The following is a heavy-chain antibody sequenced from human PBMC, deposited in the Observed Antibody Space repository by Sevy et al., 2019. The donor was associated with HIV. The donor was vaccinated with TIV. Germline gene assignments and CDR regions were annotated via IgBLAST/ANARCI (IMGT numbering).Heavy chain of an antibody. J-gene: IGHJ4*02. CDR1: GFTFSDYY. Sequence: GGSLRLSCAASGFTFSDYYMSWIRQAPGKGLEWVSYISSSGSTIYYADSVKGRFTISRDNAKNSLYLQMNSLRAEDTAVYYCARARGYREVVVAVYYFDYWGQGTLVTVSS. D-gene: IGHD2-15*01. CDR3: ARARGYREVVVAVYYFDY. CDR2: ISSSGSTI. V-gene: IGHV3-11*01.